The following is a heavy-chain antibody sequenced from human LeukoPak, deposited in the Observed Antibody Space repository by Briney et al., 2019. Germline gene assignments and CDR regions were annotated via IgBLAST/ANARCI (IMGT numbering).Heavy chain of an antibody. V-gene: IGHV1-69*04. Sequence: ASVKVSCKASGGTFSIYAISWVRQAPGQGREWMGRIIPILGIANYAQKFQGRVTITADKSTSTAYMELSSLRSEDTAVYYCARENWGSPMDVWGQGTTVTVSS. D-gene: IGHD7-27*01. CDR1: GGTFSIYA. CDR3: ARENWGSPMDV. CDR2: IIPILGIA. J-gene: IGHJ6*02.